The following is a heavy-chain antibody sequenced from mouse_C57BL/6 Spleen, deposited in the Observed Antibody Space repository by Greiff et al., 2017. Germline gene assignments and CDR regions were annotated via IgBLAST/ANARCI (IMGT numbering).Heavy chain of an antibody. Sequence: DVQLVESGPGLVKPSPSLSLTCSVTGYSITSGYYWNWIRQFPGNKLEWMGYIRYDGSNNYNPSLKNRISITRDTSKNQYFLKLNSVTTEDTATYYCARDGGIYYGSSYVRFCYWGQGTTLTVSS. D-gene: IGHD1-1*01. CDR1: GYSITSGYY. V-gene: IGHV3-6*01. CDR3: ARDGGIYYGSSYVRFCY. J-gene: IGHJ2*01. CDR2: IRYDGSN.